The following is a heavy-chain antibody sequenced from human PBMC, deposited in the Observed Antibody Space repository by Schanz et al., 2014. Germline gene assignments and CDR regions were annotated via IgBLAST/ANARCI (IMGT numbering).Heavy chain of an antibody. CDR3: ARDGGRDGYNLAFDV. Sequence: ESQLVESGGGLVKPGGSLRLSCAASGFTFSSYSLAWVRQAPGKGLEWVSFISTGRYLYYADSVKGRFTISRDSSKNTLFLQMNSLRAEDTAVYFCARDGGRDGYNLAFDVWGQGTLVTVSS. D-gene: IGHD5-12*01. CDR1: GFTFSSYS. CDR2: ISTGRYL. V-gene: IGHV3-21*04. J-gene: IGHJ3*01.